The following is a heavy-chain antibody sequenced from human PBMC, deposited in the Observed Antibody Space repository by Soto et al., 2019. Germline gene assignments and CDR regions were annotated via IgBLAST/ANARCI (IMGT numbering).Heavy chain of an antibody. CDR3: ARDAPGVAPY. D-gene: IGHD2-15*01. CDR2: INYRGST. V-gene: IGHV4-31*03. Sequence: SETLSLTCTVSGGSINSGDSYWSWIRQHPEKGLEWIGYINYRGSTFYNPSLKSRIIISVDTSKNQFSLSLSSVTAADTAVYYCARDAPGVAPYWGQGTLVTVSS. CDR1: GGSINSGDSY. J-gene: IGHJ4*02.